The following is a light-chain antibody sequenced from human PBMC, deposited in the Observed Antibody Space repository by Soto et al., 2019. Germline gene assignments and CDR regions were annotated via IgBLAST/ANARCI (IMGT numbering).Light chain of an antibody. Sequence: EIVMTQSPATLSVSPGERATLSCRASQSVSSNLAWYQQKPGQAPRLLIYGASTRATGIPARFSGSGSGTEFTLTISSLQSEDFAVYYCQQYNNWLPGGLTFGPGTKVDIK. CDR3: QQYNNWLPGGLT. CDR1: QSVSSN. CDR2: GAS. J-gene: IGKJ3*01. V-gene: IGKV3D-15*01.